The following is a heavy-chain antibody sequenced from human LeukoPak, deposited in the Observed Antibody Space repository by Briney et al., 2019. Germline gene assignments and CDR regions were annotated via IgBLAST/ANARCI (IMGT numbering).Heavy chain of an antibody. CDR1: GGSIRSSSYY. Sequence: SETLSLTCTVSGGSIRSSSYYWGWIRQPPGKGLEWIGNIYYSGSTYYNPSLKSRVTISVDTSKNQISLKLTSATAADTAVYYCARLSSGWYYFDYWGQGTLVTVSS. J-gene: IGHJ4*02. D-gene: IGHD6-19*01. CDR3: ARLSSGWYYFDY. CDR2: IYYSGST. V-gene: IGHV4-39*01.